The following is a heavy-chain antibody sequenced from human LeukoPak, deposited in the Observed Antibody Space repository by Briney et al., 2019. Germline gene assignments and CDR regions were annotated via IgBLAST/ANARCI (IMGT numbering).Heavy chain of an antibody. CDR1: GASVSSESYY. CDR2: IYYSGNT. V-gene: IGHV4-61*01. CDR3: ARGPRGYCSGGSCYHY. J-gene: IGHJ4*02. Sequence: PSQTLSLTCTVSGASVSSESYYWSWSRQPPGEGLGWSGYIYYSGNTNYSPSLKRRVTISVDTSKNQFSLRLSSVTAADTAVYYCARGPRGYCSGGSCYHYWGQGTLVTVSS. D-gene: IGHD2-15*01.